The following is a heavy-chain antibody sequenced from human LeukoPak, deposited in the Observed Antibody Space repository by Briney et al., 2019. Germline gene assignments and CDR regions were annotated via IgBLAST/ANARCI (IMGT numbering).Heavy chain of an antibody. CDR3: ARDQSFEMGAFDV. V-gene: IGHV4-34*01. D-gene: IGHD5-24*01. J-gene: IGHJ3*01. CDR2: VSLNGST. CDR1: GGSFKNHF. Sequence: SETLSLTCAVYGGSFKNHFWTWIRQAPGKGLEWIGEVSLNGSTVYNPSLESRITISVDTSKKQFSLRVNSVTVADAAVYYCARDQSFEMGAFDVWGQGTMVTVSS.